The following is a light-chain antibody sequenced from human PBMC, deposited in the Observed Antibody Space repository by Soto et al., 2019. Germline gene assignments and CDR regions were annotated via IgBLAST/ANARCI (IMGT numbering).Light chain of an antibody. J-gene: IGLJ1*01. CDR2: GVS. Sequence: QSALTQPRSVSASPGQSVTISCTGTRSDVGGYNYVSWYQHHPGKAPKLIIYGVSARPSGVPYRFSGSKSGNTASLTISGLQAEDEADYYCCSYAGTPDVFGTGTKLTVL. CDR1: RSDVGGYNY. CDR3: CSYAGTPDV. V-gene: IGLV2-11*01.